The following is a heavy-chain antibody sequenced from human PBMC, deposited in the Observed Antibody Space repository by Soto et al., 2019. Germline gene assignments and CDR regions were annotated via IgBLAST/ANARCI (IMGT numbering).Heavy chain of an antibody. V-gene: IGHV4-30-2*01. CDR2: IYHSGST. J-gene: IGHJ5*02. CDR1: GGSISSGGYS. D-gene: IGHD3-3*01. Sequence: QLQLQESGSGLVKPSQTLSLTCAVSGGSISSGGYSWSWIRQPPGKGLEWIGYIYHSGSTYYTPSLKSRVTISVDRSKNQFSLKLSSVTAADTAVYYCGRGGDYDFWSGYYTGWFDPWGQGTLVTVSS. CDR3: GRGGDYDFWSGYYTGWFDP.